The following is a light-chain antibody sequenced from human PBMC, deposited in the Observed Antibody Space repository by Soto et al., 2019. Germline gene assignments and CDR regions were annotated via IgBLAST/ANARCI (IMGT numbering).Light chain of an antibody. Sequence: EIVLTQSPATLSLSPGERATLSCRASQSVSSYLAWYQQKPGQAPRLLIYDASNRATGIPARFSGSGSGTDFTLTISSLEPEDFAVYYCQQRSNWPPWTFDQGTKVELK. CDR2: DAS. CDR1: QSVSSY. J-gene: IGKJ1*01. V-gene: IGKV3-11*01. CDR3: QQRSNWPPWT.